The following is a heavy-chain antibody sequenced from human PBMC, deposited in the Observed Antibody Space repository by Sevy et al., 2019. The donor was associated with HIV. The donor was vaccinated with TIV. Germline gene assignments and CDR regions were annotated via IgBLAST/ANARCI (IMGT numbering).Heavy chain of an antibody. D-gene: IGHD1-26*01. Sequence: SETLSLTCTVSGGSISSYYWSWIRQPAGKGPEWIGRVYTSGSTNYNPSFKSRVTMSVDASKNQFSLKLSSVTAADTAVYYCARGLVKSTFYYFDYWGQGPLVTVSS. CDR3: ARGLVKSTFYYFDY. J-gene: IGHJ4*02. CDR1: GGSISSYY. CDR2: VYTSGST. V-gene: IGHV4-4*07.